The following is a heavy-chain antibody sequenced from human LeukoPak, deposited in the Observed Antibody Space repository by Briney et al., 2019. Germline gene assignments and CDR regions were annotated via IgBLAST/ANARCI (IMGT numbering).Heavy chain of an antibody. CDR3: AKGPYYYGSGSYGYFDY. CDR2: ISWNSGSI. V-gene: IGHV3-9*01. CDR1: GFTFDDYA. J-gene: IGHJ4*02. D-gene: IGHD3-10*01. Sequence: GGSLRLSCAASGFTFDDYAMHWVRQAPGKGLEWVSGISWNSGSIGYADSVKGRFTISRDNAKNSLYLQMNSLRAEDTALYYCAKGPYYYGSGSYGYFDYWGQGTLVTVSS.